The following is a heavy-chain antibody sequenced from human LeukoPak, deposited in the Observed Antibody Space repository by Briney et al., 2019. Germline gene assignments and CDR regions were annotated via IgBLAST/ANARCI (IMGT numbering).Heavy chain of an antibody. Sequence: SETLSLTCTVSGGSIGTYSWNWIRQPPGKGLEWIGYIYYSGTTNYNPSLKSRVTISVDTSKNQFSLNLNSVTAADTAVYYCARARRDSGYYKVDYWGQGTLVTVSS. CDR3: ARARRDSGYYKVDY. CDR1: GGSIGTYS. J-gene: IGHJ4*02. V-gene: IGHV4-59*12. D-gene: IGHD3-3*01. CDR2: IYYSGTT.